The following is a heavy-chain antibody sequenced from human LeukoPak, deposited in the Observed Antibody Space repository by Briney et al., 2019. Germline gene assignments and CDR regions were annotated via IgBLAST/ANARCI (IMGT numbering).Heavy chain of an antibody. J-gene: IGHJ4*02. Sequence: SETLSLTSAVYGGSFSGYYWSWIRQPPGKGLEWIGEINHSGSTNYNPSLKSRVTISVDTSKNQFSLKLSSVTAADTAVYYCARGITGTTHYYFDYWGQGTLVTVSS. CDR3: ARGITGTTHYYFDY. CDR2: INHSGST. D-gene: IGHD1-7*01. CDR1: GGSFSGYY. V-gene: IGHV4-34*01.